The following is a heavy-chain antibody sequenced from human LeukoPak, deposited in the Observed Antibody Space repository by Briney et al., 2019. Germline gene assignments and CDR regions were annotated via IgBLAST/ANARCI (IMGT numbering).Heavy chain of an antibody. CDR3: ARGPFTSGARYFDY. Sequence: GASVKVSCKASGYTFSNYDINWVRQATGQGLEWMGWTNPNSGNTGYTQKFQGRVTITRNTSISTAYMELSSLRSEDTAVYYCARGPFTSGARYFDYWGQGTLVTVSS. V-gene: IGHV1-8*03. D-gene: IGHD6-19*01. CDR1: GYTFSNYD. J-gene: IGHJ4*02. CDR2: TNPNSGNT.